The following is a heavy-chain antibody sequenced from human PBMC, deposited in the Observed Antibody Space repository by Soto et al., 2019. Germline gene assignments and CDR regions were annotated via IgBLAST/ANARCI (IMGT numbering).Heavy chain of an antibody. CDR1: GFTFSSYA. CDR3: ARYYTSPDY. V-gene: IGHV3-30-3*01. CDR2: ISYDGSNK. Sequence: QVQLVESGGGVVQPGRSLRLSCAASGFTFSSYAMHWVRQAPGKGLEWVAVISYDGSNKYYADSVKGRFTISRDNSKNMLYLQMNSLRAEDTAVYYCARYYTSPDYWGQGTLVTVSS. D-gene: IGHD1-26*01. J-gene: IGHJ4*02.